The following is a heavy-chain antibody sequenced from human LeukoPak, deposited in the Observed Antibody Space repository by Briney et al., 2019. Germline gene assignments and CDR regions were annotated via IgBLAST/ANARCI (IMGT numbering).Heavy chain of an antibody. CDR1: GDTFSSYA. D-gene: IGHD6-13*01. Sequence: ASVKVSCKASGDTFSSYAIDWVRQAPGRGLEWMGRIIPILDISNYAQKFQGRVTITADKSTSTAYMELIRLRSEDTAVYYCARATAAVIFFDQWGQGTLVTVSS. J-gene: IGHJ4*02. CDR3: ARATAAVIFFDQ. V-gene: IGHV1-69*04. CDR2: IIPILDIS.